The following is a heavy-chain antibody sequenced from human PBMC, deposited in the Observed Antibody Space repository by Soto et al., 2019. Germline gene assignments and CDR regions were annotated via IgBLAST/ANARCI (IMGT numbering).Heavy chain of an antibody. J-gene: IGHJ6*02. CDR2: INPSGGST. CDR3: ARGEPDPYYYYGMDV. Sequence: GASVKVSCKASGYTFTSYYMHWVRQAPGQGLEWMGIINPSGGSTSYAQKFQGRVTMTRDTSTSTVYMELSSLRSEDTAVYYCARGEPDPYYYYGMDVWGQGTTVTVSS. CDR1: GYTFTSYY. V-gene: IGHV1-46*01.